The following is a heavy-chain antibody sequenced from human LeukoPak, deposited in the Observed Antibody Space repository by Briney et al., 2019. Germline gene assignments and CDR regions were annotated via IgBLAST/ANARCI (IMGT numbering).Heavy chain of an antibody. Sequence: GGSLRLSCAASGFTFSDYYTSWIRQAPGKGLEWVSYISSSGSTIYYADSVKGRFTISRDNAKNSLYLQMNSLRPEDTAVYYCAADSDSRVRLGELSSDLEAFDIWGQGTLVTVSS. CDR2: ISSSGSTI. J-gene: IGHJ3*02. CDR3: AADSDSRVRLGELSSDLEAFDI. V-gene: IGHV3-11*01. CDR1: GFTFSDYY. D-gene: IGHD3-16*02.